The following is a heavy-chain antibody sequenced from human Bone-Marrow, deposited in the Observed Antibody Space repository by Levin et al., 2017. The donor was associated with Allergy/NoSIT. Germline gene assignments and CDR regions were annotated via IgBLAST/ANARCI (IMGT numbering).Heavy chain of an antibody. D-gene: IGHD2-2*02. Sequence: LSLTCAASGLTVSSNGMTWVRQAPGKGLESVALMYSADNTYYADSVKGRFTISRDNSRNTLYLQMNSLRAEDTAVYYCSRVGYKDAFDIWGHGTMVTVSS. CDR2: MYSADNT. CDR3: SRVGYKDAFDI. J-gene: IGHJ3*02. V-gene: IGHV3-66*01. CDR1: GLTVSSNG.